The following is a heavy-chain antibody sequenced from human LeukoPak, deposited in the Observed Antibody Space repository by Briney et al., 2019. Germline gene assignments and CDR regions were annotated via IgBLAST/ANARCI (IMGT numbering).Heavy chain of an antibody. V-gene: IGHV3-23*01. Sequence: GGSLRLSCAASGFTFSTYAMSWVRQAPGKGLEWVSGLTGGGGGTSYADSVKGRFTISRDNAKKSLYLQMNSLRAEDTALYYCARRDYYGSGSPDFWGQGTLVTVSS. CDR2: LTGGGGGT. CDR1: GFTFSTYA. D-gene: IGHD3-10*01. J-gene: IGHJ4*02. CDR3: ARRDYYGSGSPDF.